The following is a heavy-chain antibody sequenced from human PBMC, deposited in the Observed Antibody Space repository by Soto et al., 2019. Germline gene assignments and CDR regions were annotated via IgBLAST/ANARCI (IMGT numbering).Heavy chain of an antibody. CDR1: GGSVSSGSYY. CDR3: ARLEGLATISYYFDF. D-gene: IGHD3-9*01. J-gene: IGHJ4*02. CDR2: IYYSGST. V-gene: IGHV4-61*01. Sequence: PSETLSLTCTVSGGSVSSGSYYWSWIRQPPGKGLEWIGNIYYSGSTNYNPSLQSRVTISLDTSKSQFSLKLSSVTAADSAVYFCARLEGLATISYYFDFWGPGALVTVSS.